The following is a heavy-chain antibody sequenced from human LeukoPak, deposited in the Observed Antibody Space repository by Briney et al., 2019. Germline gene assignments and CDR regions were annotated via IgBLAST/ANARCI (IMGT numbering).Heavy chain of an antibody. CDR3: ARGRNSRAEDY. D-gene: IGHD4-23*01. V-gene: IGHV1-46*01. CDR2: IKPSGDST. CDR1: GYTFTSYY. J-gene: IGHJ4*02. Sequence: GASVKVSCKASGYTFTSYYIHWVRQAPGQGLEWMGIIKPSGDSTNYAQKFQGRVTMTRDTSTSTVYMELSSLRSEDTAVHYCARGRNSRAEDYWGRGTLVTVSS.